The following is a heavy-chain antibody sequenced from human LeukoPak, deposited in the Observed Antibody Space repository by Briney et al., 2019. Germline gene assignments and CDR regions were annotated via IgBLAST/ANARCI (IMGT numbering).Heavy chain of an antibody. CDR1: GFTFSSYS. CDR3: ARDYRSSFDY. J-gene: IGHJ4*02. D-gene: IGHD1-26*01. V-gene: IGHV3-48*02. CDR2: ISGSSSTI. Sequence: PGGSLRLSCAASGFTFSSYSMNWVRQAPGKGLEWVSYISGSSSTIYYAAGVKGRFTNSRDNAKYPLSLQMNSLRDEDSAVYYCARDYRSSFDYWGQGTLVTVSS.